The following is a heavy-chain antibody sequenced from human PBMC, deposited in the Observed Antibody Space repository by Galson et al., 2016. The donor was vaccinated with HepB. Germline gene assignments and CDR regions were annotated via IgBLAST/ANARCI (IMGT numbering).Heavy chain of an antibody. J-gene: IGHJ6*02. D-gene: IGHD5-24*01. Sequence: SVKVSCKASGYTFTNYGISWVRQAPGQGLEWMGWISVYNANTNNAQKFQGRVTMTTDTSTSTAYMELRSLRPDDTAVYFCARDTMRDYYYGMDVWGQGTLVTVSS. CDR3: ARDTMRDYYYGMDV. CDR1: GYTFTNYG. V-gene: IGHV1-18*01. CDR2: ISVYNANT.